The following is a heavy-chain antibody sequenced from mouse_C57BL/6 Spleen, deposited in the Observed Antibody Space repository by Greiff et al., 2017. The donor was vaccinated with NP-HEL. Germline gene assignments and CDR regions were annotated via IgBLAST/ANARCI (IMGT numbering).Heavy chain of an antibody. CDR1: GYAFSSSW. CDR3: ARSLWRSWFAY. D-gene: IGHD1-1*02. Sequence: QVQLQQSGPELVKPGASVKISCKASGYAFSSSWMNWVKQRPGKGLEWIGRIYPGDGDTNYNGKFKGKATLTADKSSSTAYMQLSSLTSEDSAVYFCARSLWRSWFAYWGQGTLVTVSA. V-gene: IGHV1-82*01. J-gene: IGHJ3*01. CDR2: IYPGDGDT.